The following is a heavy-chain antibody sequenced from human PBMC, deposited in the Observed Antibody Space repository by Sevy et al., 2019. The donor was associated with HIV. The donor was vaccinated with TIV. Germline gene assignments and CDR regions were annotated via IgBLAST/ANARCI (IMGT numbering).Heavy chain of an antibody. V-gene: IGHV3-30-3*01. CDR2: ISYDGSNK. CDR3: ARGITMVRGANDY. Sequence: GGSLRLSCAASGFTFSSYAMHWVRQAPGKGLEWVAVISYDGSNKYYADSVKGRFTNSRDNSKNTLYLQMNSLRAEDTAVYYCARGITMVRGANDYWGQGTLVTVSS. CDR1: GFTFSSYA. J-gene: IGHJ4*02. D-gene: IGHD3-10*01.